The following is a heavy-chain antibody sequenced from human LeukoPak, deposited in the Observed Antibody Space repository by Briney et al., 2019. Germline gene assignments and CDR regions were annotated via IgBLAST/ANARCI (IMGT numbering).Heavy chain of an antibody. V-gene: IGHV3-30*18. J-gene: IGHJ3*02. CDR1: GFTFSTYG. Sequence: GGSLRLSCAASGFTFSTYGMHWVRQVPGKGLDWVAIISYDRSNKYYADSVKGRFTISSDNSKNTLYLQINSLRAEDTAVHYCAKEARRTRTAGDAFDIWGQGTMVTVSA. CDR3: AKEARRTRTAGDAFDI. D-gene: IGHD1-1*01. CDR2: ISYDRSNK.